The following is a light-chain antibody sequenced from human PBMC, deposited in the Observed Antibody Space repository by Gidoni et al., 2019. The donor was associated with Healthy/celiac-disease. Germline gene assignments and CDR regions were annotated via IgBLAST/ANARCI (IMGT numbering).Light chain of an antibody. V-gene: IGKV1-39*01. J-gene: IGKJ1*01. CDR3: QLSYRM. CDR1: QSIGSY. Sequence: DIQMTQSPSSLSASVGDRVTITCRASQSIGSYLNWYQQKPGQAPKLLIYAASSWQSGVPSRFSGSGSGTEFNRTISSVQAEDFETYYGQLSYRMFGQGTKVEIK. CDR2: AAS.